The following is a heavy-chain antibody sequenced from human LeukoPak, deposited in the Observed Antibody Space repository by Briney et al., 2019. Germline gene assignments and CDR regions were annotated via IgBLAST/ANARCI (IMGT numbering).Heavy chain of an antibody. D-gene: IGHD2-15*01. J-gene: IGHJ5*02. V-gene: IGHV1-18*01. CDR1: GYTFTSYG. CDR3: AREYCSGGSCFDP. CDR2: ISAYNGNT. Sequence: ASVKVSCKASGYTFTSYGISWVRQAPGQGLEWMGWISAYNGNTNYAQKLQGRVIMNTDTSTSTAYMELRSLRSDDTAVYYCAREYCSGGSCFDPWGQGTLVTVSS.